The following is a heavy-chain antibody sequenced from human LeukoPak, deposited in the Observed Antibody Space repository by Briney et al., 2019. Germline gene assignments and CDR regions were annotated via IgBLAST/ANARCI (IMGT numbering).Heavy chain of an antibody. Sequence: ASVKVSCKASGYTFISYDINWVRQATGQGLEWMGWMNPNSGNTGYAQKFQGRVTMTRNTSISTAYMELSSLRSEDTAVYYCTMFMGADVVVGLFEGAFDIWGQGTMVTVSS. CDR2: MNPNSGNT. V-gene: IGHV1-8*01. J-gene: IGHJ3*02. CDR1: GYTFISYD. D-gene: IGHD2-15*01. CDR3: TMFMGADVVVGLFEGAFDI.